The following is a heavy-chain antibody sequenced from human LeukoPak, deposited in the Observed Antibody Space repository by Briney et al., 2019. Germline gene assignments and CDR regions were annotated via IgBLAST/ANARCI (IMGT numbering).Heavy chain of an antibody. CDR2: ISSSSYI. CDR1: GFTFSSYS. D-gene: IGHD3-16*02. CDR3: ARNFGGVIDHDAFDI. V-gene: IGHV3-21*01. J-gene: IGHJ3*02. Sequence: GGSLRLSCAASGFTFSSYSMNWVRQAPGKGLEWVSSISSSSYIYYADSVKGRFTISRDNAENSLYLQMNSLRAEDTAVYYCARNFGGVIDHDAFDIWGQGTMVTVSS.